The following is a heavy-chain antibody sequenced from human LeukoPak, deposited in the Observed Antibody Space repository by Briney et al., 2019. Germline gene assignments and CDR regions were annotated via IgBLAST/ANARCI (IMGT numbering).Heavy chain of an antibody. Sequence: GGSLRLSRAASGFAFSTYAMGWVRQAPGKGREWVAIISYDANDKYYGDSVKGRFAISRDNSRNTLYLEMNSLRPEDAGVYYCAKDLSAGTVNPFFDSWGQGALVSVSS. J-gene: IGHJ4*02. CDR2: ISYDANDK. CDR3: AKDLSAGTVNPFFDS. V-gene: IGHV3-30*09. D-gene: IGHD4-17*01. CDR1: GFAFSTYA.